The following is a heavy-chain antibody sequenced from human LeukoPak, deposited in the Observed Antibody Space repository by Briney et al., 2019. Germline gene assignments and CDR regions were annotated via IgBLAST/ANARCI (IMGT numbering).Heavy chain of an antibody. J-gene: IGHJ4*02. CDR2: TWHSGSST. V-gene: IGHV4-4*02. CDR1: DGSIETNYW. Sequence: SETLSLTCTVSDGSIETNYWWTWVRQPPGKGLEWIGETWHSGSSTNYNPSLKSRVTISVDKPKSQFSLKLTSVTAADTAIYYCARGNEYTWWQWSQGTLVTVSS. D-gene: IGHD2-15*01. CDR3: ARGNEYTWWQ.